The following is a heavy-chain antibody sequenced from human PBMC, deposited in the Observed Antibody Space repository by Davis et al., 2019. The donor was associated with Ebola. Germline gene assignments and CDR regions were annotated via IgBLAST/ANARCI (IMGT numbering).Heavy chain of an antibody. D-gene: IGHD4-17*01. CDR1: GWSSSGYY. CDR3: ARWGSYGDYGFGWSLDY. V-gene: IGHV4-34*01. Sequence: MPSETLSLTCAVYGWSSSGYYWSWIRQPPGKGLEWIGEINHSGSTNYNPSLKSRVTISVDTSKNQFSLKLSSVTAADTAVYYCARWGSYGDYGFGWSLDYWGQGTLVTVSS. CDR2: INHSGST. J-gene: IGHJ4*02.